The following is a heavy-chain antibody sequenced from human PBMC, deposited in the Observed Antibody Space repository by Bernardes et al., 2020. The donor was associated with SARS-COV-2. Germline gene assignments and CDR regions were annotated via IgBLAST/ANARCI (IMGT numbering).Heavy chain of an antibody. J-gene: IGHJ5*02. CDR1: GFTFSSST. Sequence: GGSLRLSCAASGFTFSSSTMNWVRQAPGKGLEWVSSISSESNYIYYADSMQGRFTISRENAKNSLYLQMSSLRADDTAVYYCATGTGFYGSVNSYNWFDPWRQGTLVTVSS. CDR2: ISSESNYI. D-gene: IGHD3-10*01. V-gene: IGHV3-21*06. CDR3: ATGTGFYGSVNSYNWFDP.